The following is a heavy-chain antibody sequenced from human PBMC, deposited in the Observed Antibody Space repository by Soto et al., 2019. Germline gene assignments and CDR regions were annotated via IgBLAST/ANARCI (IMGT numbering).Heavy chain of an antibody. V-gene: IGHV3-30*18. CDR1: GFTFSSYG. J-gene: IGHJ6*02. CDR2: ISHDGSNK. CDR3: AKRQYCSGGSCYYYYYGMDV. Sequence: GGSLRLSCAASGFTFSSYGMHWVRQAPGKGLEWVAVISHDGSNKYYADSVKGRFTISRDNSKNTLYLQMNSLRAEDTAVYYCAKRQYCSGGSCYYYYYGMDVWGQGTTVTVSS. D-gene: IGHD2-15*01.